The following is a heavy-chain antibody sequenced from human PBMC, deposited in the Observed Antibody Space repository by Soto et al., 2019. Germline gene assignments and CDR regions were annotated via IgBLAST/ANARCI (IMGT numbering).Heavy chain of an antibody. V-gene: IGHV4-39*07. Sequence: SETLSLTCTVSGGSISSNFYYWGWIRQPPGKGLQWIGNIYYRGSTNYNPSLKSPVTISVDTSKNQFSLKLSSVTAADTAAYYCASETYGDYVSYFVPWGKGTLVTLSS. CDR1: GGSISSNFYY. CDR2: IYYRGST. D-gene: IGHD4-17*01. J-gene: IGHJ5*02. CDR3: ASETYGDYVSYFVP.